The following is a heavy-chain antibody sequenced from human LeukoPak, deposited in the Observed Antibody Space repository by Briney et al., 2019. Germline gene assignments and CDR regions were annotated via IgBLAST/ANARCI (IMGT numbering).Heavy chain of an antibody. CDR3: ARTYSGSSGVGYYFDY. V-gene: IGHV6-1*01. D-gene: IGHD1-26*01. J-gene: IGHJ4*02. Sequence: SQTLSLTCAISGDSVSSNSAAWNWIRQSPSRGLEWLGRTYYRSKWYNDYAESVKSRITINPDTSKNQFSLQLNSVTPEDTAVYYCARTYSGSSGVGYYFDYWGQGTLVTVSS. CDR2: TYYRSKWYN. CDR1: GDSVSSNSAA.